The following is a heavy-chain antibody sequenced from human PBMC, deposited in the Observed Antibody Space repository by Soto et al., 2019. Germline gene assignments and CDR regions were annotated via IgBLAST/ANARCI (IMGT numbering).Heavy chain of an antibody. J-gene: IGHJ4*02. Sequence: RGESLKISCQASGYRFTSHWIGWVRQMPGKGLEWMGIIYPGDSDTRYSPSFQGQVTISADKSISTAYLQWSSLKASDTAMYYCARPAFTGTKDYWGQGTLVTVSS. CDR1: GYRFTSHW. V-gene: IGHV5-51*01. CDR3: ARPAFTGTKDY. D-gene: IGHD1-7*01. CDR2: IYPGDSDT.